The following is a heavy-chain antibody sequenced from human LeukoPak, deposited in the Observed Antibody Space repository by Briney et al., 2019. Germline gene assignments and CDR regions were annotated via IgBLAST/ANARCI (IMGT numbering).Heavy chain of an antibody. CDR1: GYTFTGYY. D-gene: IGHD3-16*02. CDR3: ARRSGIYDYVWGSYRYTTPFDY. J-gene: IGHJ4*02. Sequence: ASVKVSCKASGYTFTGYYMHWVRQAPGQGLEWMGWINPNSSGTNYAQKFQGRVTMTRDTSISTAYMELSRLRSDDTAVYYCARRSGIYDYVWGSYRYTTPFDYWGQGTLVSVSS. V-gene: IGHV1-2*02. CDR2: INPNSSGT.